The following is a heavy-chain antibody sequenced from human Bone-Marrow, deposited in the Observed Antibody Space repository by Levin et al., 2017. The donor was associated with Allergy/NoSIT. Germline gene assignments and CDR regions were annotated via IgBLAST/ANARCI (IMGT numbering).Heavy chain of an antibody. D-gene: IGHD2-2*02. CDR3: AGDAGYCSSTSCYTGGFDY. CDR1: GFTFSSYA. V-gene: IGHV3-30-3*01. CDR2: ISYDGSNK. Sequence: GGSLRLSCAASGFTFSSYAMHWVRQAPGKGLEWVAVISYDGSNKYYADSVKGRFTISRDNSKNTLYLQMNSLRAEDTAVYYCAGDAGYCSSTSCYTGGFDYWGQGTLVTVSS. J-gene: IGHJ4*02.